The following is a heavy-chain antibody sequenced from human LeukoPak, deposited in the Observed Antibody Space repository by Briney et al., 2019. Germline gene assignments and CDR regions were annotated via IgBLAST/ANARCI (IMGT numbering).Heavy chain of an antibody. CDR1: GFTFSSYW. D-gene: IGHD3-10*01. V-gene: IGHV3-7*01. Sequence: GGSLRLSCAASGFTFSSYWISWVRQAPGKGLEWVANIKQDGSEKYYVDSVKGRFTISRDNAKNSLYLQMNSLRAEDTAVYYCARDQMVRGGSWFDPWGQGTLVTVSS. J-gene: IGHJ5*02. CDR3: ARDQMVRGGSWFDP. CDR2: IKQDGSEK.